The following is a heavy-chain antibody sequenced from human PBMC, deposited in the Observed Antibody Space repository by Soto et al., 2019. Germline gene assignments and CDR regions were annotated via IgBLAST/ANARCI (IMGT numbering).Heavy chain of an antibody. CDR2: INHSGST. Sequence: QVQLQQWGAGLLKPSETLSLTCAVYGGSFSGYYWSWIRQPPGKGLEWIGEINHSGSTNYNPSLKSRVTRSVDTSKNQFSLKLSSVTAADTAVYYCARGGGSRAVRFFDYWGQGTLVTVSS. CDR3: ARGGGSRAVRFFDY. J-gene: IGHJ4*02. D-gene: IGHD3-10*02. V-gene: IGHV4-34*01. CDR1: GGSFSGYY.